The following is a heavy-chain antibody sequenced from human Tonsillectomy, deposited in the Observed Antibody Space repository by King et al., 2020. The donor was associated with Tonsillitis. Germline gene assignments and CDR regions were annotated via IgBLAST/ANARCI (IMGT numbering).Heavy chain of an antibody. CDR1: GFTFDDYA. J-gene: IGHJ4*02. D-gene: IGHD3-22*01. CDR2: ITWNSGSI. Sequence: VQLVESGGGLVQPGRSLRLSCAASGFTFDDYAMHWVRQAPGKGLEWVSGITWNSGSIGYGDSVKGRFTISRDNAKNSLYLQMNSLRPEDTAWYYCAKDMRETSGYYGFDYWGQGTLVTVSS. CDR3: AKDMRETSGYYGFDY. V-gene: IGHV3-9*01.